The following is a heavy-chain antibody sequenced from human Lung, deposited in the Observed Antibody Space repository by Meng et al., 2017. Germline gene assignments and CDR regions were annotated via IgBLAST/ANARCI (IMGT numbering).Heavy chain of an antibody. CDR1: GGSITSSTW. Sequence: VQLQESGPGLVKPSGTLSLTCAVSGGSITSSTWWSWVRQTPGKGLEWFGEIFHSGSTNYNPPLESRVTISVDKSKNQFSLKVYSVTAADTATYYCARFDISSSGRGDYWGQGILVTVS. V-gene: IGHV4-4*02. J-gene: IGHJ4*02. CDR2: IFHSGST. CDR3: ARFDISSSGRGDY. D-gene: IGHD1-26*01.